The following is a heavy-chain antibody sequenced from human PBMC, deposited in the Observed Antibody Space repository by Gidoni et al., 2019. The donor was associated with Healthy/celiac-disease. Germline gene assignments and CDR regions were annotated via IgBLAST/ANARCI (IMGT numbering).Heavy chain of an antibody. V-gene: IGHV3-21*01. J-gene: IGHJ4*02. Sequence: EVQLVESGGGLVKPGGSLRLSCAASGFTFSSYSMNWVRPAPGKGLEWVSSISSSSSYIYYADSVKGRFTISRDNAKNSLYLQMNSLRAEDTAVYYCARDQGLYSGSYYLDYWGQGTLVTVSS. CDR2: ISSSSSYI. CDR1: GFTFSSYS. CDR3: ARDQGLYSGSYYLDY. D-gene: IGHD1-26*01.